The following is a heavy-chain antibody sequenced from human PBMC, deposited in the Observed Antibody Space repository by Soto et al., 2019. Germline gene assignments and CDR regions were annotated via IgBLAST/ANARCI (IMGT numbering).Heavy chain of an antibody. Sequence: ASVKVSCKASGYTFTCYGIYCVRQAPGQGLEWMGWISAYNGNTNYAQKLQGRVTMTTDTSTSTAYMELRSLRSDDTAVYYCARHYYDSSEGWFDPWGQGTLVTVSS. J-gene: IGHJ5*02. CDR1: GYTFTCYG. CDR3: ARHYYDSSEGWFDP. CDR2: ISAYNGNT. D-gene: IGHD3-22*01. V-gene: IGHV1-18*01.